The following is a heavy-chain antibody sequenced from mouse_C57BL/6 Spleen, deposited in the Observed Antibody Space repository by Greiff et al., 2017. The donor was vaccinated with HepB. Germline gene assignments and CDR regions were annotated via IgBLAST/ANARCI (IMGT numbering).Heavy chain of an antibody. CDR2: INPSNGGT. CDR3: ARSVSIYDGVFAY. D-gene: IGHD2-3*01. CDR1: GYTFTSYW. J-gene: IGHJ3*01. Sequence: QVQLKQPGTELVKPGASVKLSCKASGYTFTSYWMHWVKQRPGQGLEWIGNINPSNGGTNYNEKFKSKATLTVDKSSSTAYMQLSSLTSEDSAVYYCARSVSIYDGVFAYWGQGTLVTVSA. V-gene: IGHV1-53*01.